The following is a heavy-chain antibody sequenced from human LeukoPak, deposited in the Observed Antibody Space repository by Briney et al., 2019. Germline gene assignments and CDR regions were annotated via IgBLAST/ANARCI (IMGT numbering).Heavy chain of an antibody. V-gene: IGHV3-7*01. J-gene: IGHJ3*02. CDR3: ARSHSSGAFDI. CDR1: GFTFSSYW. Sequence: GGSLRLSCAASGFTFSSYWMSWVRQAPGKGLEWVANIKQDGSEKYYVDSVKGRFTISRDNAKNSLYLHMNRLRAEDTAVYYCARSHSSGAFDIWGQGTMVTVSS. D-gene: IGHD6-25*01. CDR2: IKQDGSEK.